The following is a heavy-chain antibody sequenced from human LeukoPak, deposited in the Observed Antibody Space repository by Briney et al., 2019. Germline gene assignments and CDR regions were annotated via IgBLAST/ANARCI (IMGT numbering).Heavy chain of an antibody. Sequence: SETLSLTCTVSGGSISSSSYYWGWIRQPPGKGLEWIGSIYYSGSTYYNPSLKSRVTISVDTSKNQFSLKLSSVTAADTAVYYCAREIKGILLNWFDPWGQGTLVTVSS. D-gene: IGHD6-13*01. V-gene: IGHV4-39*07. CDR3: AREIKGILLNWFDP. CDR2: IYYSGST. J-gene: IGHJ5*02. CDR1: GGSISSSSYY.